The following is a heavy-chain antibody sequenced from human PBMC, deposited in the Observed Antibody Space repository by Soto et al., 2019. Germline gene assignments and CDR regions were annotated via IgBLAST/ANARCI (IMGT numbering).Heavy chain of an antibody. CDR3: ASEGSERTGAFDI. J-gene: IGHJ3*02. CDR1: GFTFGSYG. V-gene: IGHV3-33*01. Sequence: QVQLVESGGGVVQPGRSLRLSCAASGFTFGSYGMHWVRQAPGKGLEWVAVIWYDGSNKYYADSVKGRFTISRDNSKNTLYLQMNGLRAEDTAVYYCASEGSERTGAFDIWGQGTMVTVSS. D-gene: IGHD6-25*01. CDR2: IWYDGSNK.